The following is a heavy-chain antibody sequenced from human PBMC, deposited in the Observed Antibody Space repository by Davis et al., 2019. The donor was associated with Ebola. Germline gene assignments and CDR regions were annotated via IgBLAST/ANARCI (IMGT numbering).Heavy chain of an antibody. CDR2: ISWNSGSI. D-gene: IGHD3-16*02. V-gene: IGHV3-9*01. CDR3: ARDGGRLGELSLFNEQNNYYYYYGMDV. Sequence: SLKISCAASGFTFDDYAMHWVRQAPGKGLEWVSGISWNSGSIGYADSVKGRFTISRDNAKNSLYLQMNSLRAEDTALYHCARDGGRLGELSLFNEQNNYYYYYGMDVWGQGTTVTVSS. J-gene: IGHJ6*02. CDR1: GFTFDDYA.